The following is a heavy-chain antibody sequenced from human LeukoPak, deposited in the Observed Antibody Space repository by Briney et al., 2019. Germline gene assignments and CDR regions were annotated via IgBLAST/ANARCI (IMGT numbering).Heavy chain of an antibody. CDR2: IKEDGSAK. CDR3: ARDAPGYGGYSY. Sequence: GGSLRLSCTASGFTFSRYWMTWVRQAPGKGLEWVANIKEDGSAKYYVDSMKGRFTISRDNAKNSLYLQINSLRAEDTAVYYCARDAPGYGGYSYWGQGTLVTVSS. CDR1: GFTFSRYW. D-gene: IGHD5-12*01. V-gene: IGHV3-7*01. J-gene: IGHJ4*02.